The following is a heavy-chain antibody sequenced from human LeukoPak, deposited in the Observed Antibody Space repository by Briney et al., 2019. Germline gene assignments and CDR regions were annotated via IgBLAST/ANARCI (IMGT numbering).Heavy chain of an antibody. Sequence: ASVKVSCKASGYTFTTYYMHWVRQAPGQGLEWMGIINPSGVSTNYAQKFQGRVTMTRDTSTSTVYMELSSLRSEDTAVYYCARSSGGSYSLFEYWGQGTLVTVSS. J-gene: IGHJ4*02. CDR1: GYTFTTYY. CDR3: ARSSGGSYSLFEY. V-gene: IGHV1-46*01. CDR2: INPSGVST. D-gene: IGHD1-26*01.